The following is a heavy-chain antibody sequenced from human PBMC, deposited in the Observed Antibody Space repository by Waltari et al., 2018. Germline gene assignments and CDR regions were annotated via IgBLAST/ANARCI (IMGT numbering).Heavy chain of an antibody. CDR1: GASSTNYY. V-gene: IGHV4-59*01. J-gene: IGHJ4*02. CDR2: VHKNGNT. D-gene: IGHD2-2*01. CDR3: ARFCSGTNCYWSFDY. Sequence: QVQLQESGPGLVKPSETLSLTCTASGASSTNYYWSWVPQPPGKVLEWIGFVHKNGNTKYSPAVKSRLTMSVDTPKRQFSLKLSSVTAVDTAVYYCARFCSGTNCYWSFDYWGQGLLVTVSS.